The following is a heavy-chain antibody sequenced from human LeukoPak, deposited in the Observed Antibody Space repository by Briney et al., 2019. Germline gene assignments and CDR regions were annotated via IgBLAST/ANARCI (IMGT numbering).Heavy chain of an antibody. CDR2: ISTYNDNT. Sequence: RASVKVSCKASGYSFKSNGISWVRQAPGQGLGWMGWISTYNDNTKYAQKFQGRVTMTTDTSTSTAYMELRSLRSDDTAVYYCARLGYASTWSWFDPWGQGTLVTVSS. D-gene: IGHD6-13*01. V-gene: IGHV1-18*01. CDR3: ARLGYASTWSWFDP. CDR1: GYSFKSNG. J-gene: IGHJ5*02.